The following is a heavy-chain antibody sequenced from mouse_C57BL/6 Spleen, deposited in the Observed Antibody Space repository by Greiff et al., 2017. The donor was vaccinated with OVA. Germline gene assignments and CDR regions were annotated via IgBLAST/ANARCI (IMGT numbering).Heavy chain of an antibody. J-gene: IGHJ4*01. CDR2: IDPSDSYT. CDR3: ALDGDRYYAMDY. V-gene: IGHV1-50*01. CDR1: GYTFTSYW. D-gene: IGHD2-13*01. Sequence: QVQLQQPGAELVKPGASVKLSCKASGYTFTSYWMQWVKQRPGQGLEWIGEIDPSDSYTNYTQKFKGKATLTVDTSSSTAYMQLSSLTSEDSAVYYCALDGDRYYAMDYWGQGTSVTVSS.